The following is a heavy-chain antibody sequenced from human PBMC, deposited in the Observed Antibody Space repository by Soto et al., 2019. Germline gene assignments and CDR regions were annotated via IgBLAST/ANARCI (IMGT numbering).Heavy chain of an antibody. CDR3: VRDGSTSWYSYDYDGMDV. CDR1: GFTFRTYW. D-gene: IGHD5-18*01. V-gene: IGHV3-7*05. CDR2: INLDGSEK. J-gene: IGHJ6*02. Sequence: EVQLVESGGGLVQPGGSLRLSCAASGFTFRTYWLSWVRQVPGKGLEWVANINLDGSEKNYVDSVKGRFTISRDNARNSLYLQMSSLRAEDTALYYCVRDGSTSWYSYDYDGMDVWGQATTVTVSS.